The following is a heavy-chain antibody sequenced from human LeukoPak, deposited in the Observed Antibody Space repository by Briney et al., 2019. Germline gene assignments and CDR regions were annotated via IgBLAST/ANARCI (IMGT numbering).Heavy chain of an antibody. V-gene: IGHV3-33*01. Sequence: GGSLRLSCAASGFIFSSYGMHWVRQAPGKGLEWVAVIWYDGSNKYYADSVKGRFTISRDNSKNTLYLQVNSLRAEDTAVYYCARDELAVAKKGFLDSWGRGTLVTVSS. CDR1: GFIFSSYG. J-gene: IGHJ4*02. D-gene: IGHD6-19*01. CDR3: ARDELAVAKKGFLDS. CDR2: IWYDGSNK.